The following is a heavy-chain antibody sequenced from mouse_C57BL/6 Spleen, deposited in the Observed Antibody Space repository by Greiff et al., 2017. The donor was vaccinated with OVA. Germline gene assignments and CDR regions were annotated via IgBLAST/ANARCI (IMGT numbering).Heavy chain of an antibody. Sequence: VQLQQSGPELVKPGASVKMSCKASGYTFTDYYMNWVKQSHGKSLEWIGDINPNNGGTSYNQKFKGKSTLTVDKSSSTAYMELRVLSSEDSAVYYCAREGAMDYWGQGTSVTVSS. V-gene: IGHV1-26*01. CDR2: INPNNGGT. CDR1: GYTFTDYY. CDR3: AREGAMDY. J-gene: IGHJ4*01.